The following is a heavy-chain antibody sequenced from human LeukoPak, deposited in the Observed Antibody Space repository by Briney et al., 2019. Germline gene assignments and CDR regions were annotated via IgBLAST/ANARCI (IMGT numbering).Heavy chain of an antibody. CDR3: GRVFYSSNWNLFDP. V-gene: IGHV4-59*01. Sequence: SETLSLTCTVSGVSISSYYSSWIRQPPGKGLKWIGYISYSGSTNYNPSLNSRVTISVDTSKNQFSLKLTSVTAADTAVYYCGRVFYSSNWNLFDPWGQGTLVTVSS. CDR2: ISYSGST. D-gene: IGHD6-13*01. J-gene: IGHJ5*02. CDR1: GVSISSYY.